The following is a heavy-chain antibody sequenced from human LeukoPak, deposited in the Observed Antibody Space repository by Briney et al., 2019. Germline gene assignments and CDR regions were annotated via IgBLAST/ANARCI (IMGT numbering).Heavy chain of an antibody. CDR3: ARLRGYSYGYGDY. CDR1: GFTFGSYW. CDR2: IKQDEGEK. J-gene: IGHJ4*02. D-gene: IGHD5-18*01. V-gene: IGHV3-7*01. Sequence: PGGSLRLSCAASGFTFGSYWMSWVRQAPGKGLEWVANIKQDEGEKYYVDSVKGRFTVSRDNAKNSLYLQMVSLRAEDTAVYYCARLRGYSYGYGDYWGQGTLVTVSS.